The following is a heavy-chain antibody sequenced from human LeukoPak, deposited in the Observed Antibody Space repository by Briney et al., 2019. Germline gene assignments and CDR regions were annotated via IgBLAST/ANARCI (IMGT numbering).Heavy chain of an antibody. D-gene: IGHD3-10*01. J-gene: IGHJ4*02. V-gene: IGHV3-48*03. Sequence: GGSLRLSCAASGFTFSSYEMKWVRQAPGKGLEWVSYISSSGSTIYYADSVKGRFTISRDNAKNSLYLQMNSLRAEDTAVYYCAKTSYGSGSYYIRERYFDYWGQGTLVTVSS. CDR2: ISSSGSTI. CDR3: AKTSYGSGSYYIRERYFDY. CDR1: GFTFSSYE.